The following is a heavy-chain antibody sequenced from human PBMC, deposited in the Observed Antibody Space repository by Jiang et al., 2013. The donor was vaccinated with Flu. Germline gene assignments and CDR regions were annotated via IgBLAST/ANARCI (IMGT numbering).Heavy chain of an antibody. Sequence: GSGLVKPSETLSLTCTVSGGSISSSNYYWGWIRQPPGKGLEWIGSIYYTGDTYNTPSLRSRVTMSVDTSKNQFSLKLSSVTAADTAVYYCARLGPIRFVVVPAAVDSWGQGTLVTVTS. D-gene: IGHD2-2*01. CDR2: IYYTGDT. CDR3: ARLGPIRFVVVPAAVDS. V-gene: IGHV4-39*01. J-gene: IGHJ4*02. CDR1: GGSISSSNYY.